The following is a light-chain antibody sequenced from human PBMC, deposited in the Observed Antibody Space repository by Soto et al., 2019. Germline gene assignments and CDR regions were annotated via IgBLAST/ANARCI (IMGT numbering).Light chain of an antibody. J-gene: IGKJ1*01. Sequence: ESVLTQSPGTLSLSPGERATLSCRASQSVSSNYLAWYQQKPGQAPRLLIYGASTRATGIPDRFSGSGSGTDFTLTISRLXXXXXXXXXCQQYGSSPTWTFGQGT. CDR2: GAS. CDR3: QQYGSSPTWT. CDR1: QSVSSNY. V-gene: IGKV3-20*01.